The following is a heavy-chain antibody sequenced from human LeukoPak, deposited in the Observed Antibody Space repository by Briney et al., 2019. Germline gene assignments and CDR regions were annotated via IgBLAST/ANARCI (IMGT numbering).Heavy chain of an antibody. J-gene: IGHJ4*02. CDR3: AREQYDILTGYYGGTFDY. D-gene: IGHD3-9*01. V-gene: IGHV1-69*06. CDR2: IIPIFGTA. CDR1: GGTFSSYA. Sequence: SVKVSCKASGGTFSSYAISWVRQAPGQGLEWMGGIIPIFGTANYAQKFQGRVAITADKSTSTAYMELSSLGSEDTAVYYCAREQYDILTGYYGGTFDYWGQGTLVTVSS.